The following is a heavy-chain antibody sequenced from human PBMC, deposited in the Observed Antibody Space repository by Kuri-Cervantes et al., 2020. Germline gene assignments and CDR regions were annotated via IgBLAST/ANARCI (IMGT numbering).Heavy chain of an antibody. Sequence: GESLKISCAASGFTFSSYGMHWVRQAPGKGLEWVSSISSSSSYIYYADSVKGRFTISRDNAKNSLYLQMKSLRVEDTAVYYCARDRNDILTGWFDPWGQGTLVTVSS. CDR3: ARDRNDILTGWFDP. CDR2: ISSSSSYI. J-gene: IGHJ5*02. V-gene: IGHV3-21*01. CDR1: GFTFSSYG. D-gene: IGHD3-9*01.